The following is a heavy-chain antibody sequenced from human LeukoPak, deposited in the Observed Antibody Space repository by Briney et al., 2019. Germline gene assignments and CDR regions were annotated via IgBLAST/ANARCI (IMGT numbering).Heavy chain of an antibody. CDR3: ARGGNDYVWGRYRFIDY. V-gene: IGHV1-18*01. J-gene: IGHJ4*02. CDR1: GYTFTSYG. Sequence: GASVKVSCKASGYTFTSYGIGWVRQAPGQGLEWMGWISAYNGNTNYAQKLQGRVTMTTDTSTSTAYMELRSLRSDDTAVYYCARGGNDYVWGRYRFIDYWGQGTLVTVSS. CDR2: ISAYNGNT. D-gene: IGHD3-16*02.